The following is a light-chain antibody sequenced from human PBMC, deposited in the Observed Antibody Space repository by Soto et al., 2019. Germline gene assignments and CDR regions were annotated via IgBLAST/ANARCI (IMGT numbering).Light chain of an antibody. Sequence: DIQMTQSPSTLSASLGDRVTITCRASQSISSWLAWYQQKPGKAPKLLIYKASSIESGVPSRFSGSGSGTEFTLTISSLQPDDFATDYCQQYNSYSWTFGQGTKVEIK. CDR2: KAS. V-gene: IGKV1-5*03. J-gene: IGKJ1*01. CDR1: QSISSW. CDR3: QQYNSYSWT.